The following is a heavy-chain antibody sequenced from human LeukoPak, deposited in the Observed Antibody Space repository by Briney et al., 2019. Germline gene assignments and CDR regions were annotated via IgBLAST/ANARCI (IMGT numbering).Heavy chain of an antibody. J-gene: IGHJ4*02. CDR3: VRGTGY. CDR2: IRSNGDNT. Sequence: GGSLRLSCSVSGFTFSTDVMHWVRQAPGRGLEYVSAIRSNGDNTYSADSVKGRFTISRDNSKNTLYLQMSSLRADDTAVYYCVRGTGYWGQGTLVTVSS. CDR1: GFTFSTDV. V-gene: IGHV3-64D*06.